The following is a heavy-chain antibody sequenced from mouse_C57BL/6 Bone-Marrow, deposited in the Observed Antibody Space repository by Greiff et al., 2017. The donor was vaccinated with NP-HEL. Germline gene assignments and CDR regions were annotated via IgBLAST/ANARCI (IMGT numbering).Heavy chain of an antibody. Sequence: VQRVESGAELVKPGASVKISCKASGYTFTDYYINWVKQRPGQGLEWIGKIGPGSGSTYYNEKFKGKATLTADKASSTAYMQLSSLTSKDSAVYFCARSDGTIYYYAMDYWGQRTSVTDSS. J-gene: IGHJ4*01. CDR1: GYTFTDYY. CDR3: ARSDGTIYYYAMDY. CDR2: IGPGSGST. D-gene: IGHD4-1*01. V-gene: IGHV1-77*01.